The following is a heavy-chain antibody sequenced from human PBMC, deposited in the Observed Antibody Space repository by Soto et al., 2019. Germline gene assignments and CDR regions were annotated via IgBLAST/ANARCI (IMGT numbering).Heavy chain of an antibody. Sequence: QVQLQESGPGLVKPSETLSLTCTVAGGSISSYYWSWIRQPPVKGLEWIGYIYYSGSTNYNPSLKSRVTISVDTSKNQFSLKLSSVTAADTAVYYCARGFSGRDNVFDYWGQGTLVTVSS. J-gene: IGHJ4*02. V-gene: IGHV4-59*01. CDR2: IYYSGST. CDR3: ARGFSGRDNVFDY. D-gene: IGHD3-10*01. CDR1: GGSISSYY.